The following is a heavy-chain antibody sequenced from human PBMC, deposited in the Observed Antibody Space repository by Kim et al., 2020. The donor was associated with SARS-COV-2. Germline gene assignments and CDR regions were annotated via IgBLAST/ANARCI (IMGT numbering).Heavy chain of an antibody. CDR3: ARYASDGVVTGPFDAFDI. CDR1: GDSFTSYY. Sequence: SETLSLTCTVSGDSFTSYYWSWIRQPPGKGLEWLGYIYYSGSTNYNPSLKSRVTISVDTSKNQFSLKLSSVTAADTAVYYCARYASDGVVTGPFDAFDIWGQGTMVTVSS. D-gene: IGHD5-18*01. V-gene: IGHV4-59*13. CDR2: IYYSGST. J-gene: IGHJ3*02.